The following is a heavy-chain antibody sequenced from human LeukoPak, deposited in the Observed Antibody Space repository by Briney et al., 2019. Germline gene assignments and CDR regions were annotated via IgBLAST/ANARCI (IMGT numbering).Heavy chain of an antibody. CDR3: TTDIWTYSARDY. CDR2: IKNRADGGTT. CDR1: GFTFSEAW. J-gene: IGHJ4*02. Sequence: GGSLRLSCAASGFTFSEAWMNWVRQAPGKGREWVGHIKNRADGGTTDYAAPVKGRFTISRDDSKNTLYLQMNGLKTEDTAVYYCTTDIWTYSARDYWGQGTLVTVSS. V-gene: IGHV3-15*01. D-gene: IGHD3/OR15-3a*01.